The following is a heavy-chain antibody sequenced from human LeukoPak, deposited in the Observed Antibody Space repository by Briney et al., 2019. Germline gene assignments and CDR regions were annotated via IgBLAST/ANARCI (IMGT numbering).Heavy chain of an antibody. D-gene: IGHD3-22*01. V-gene: IGHV4-59*08. CDR3: ASAPYDSSPGFRY. J-gene: IGHJ4*02. Sequence: PSETLSLTYTVSGGSISSYYWSWIRQPPGKGLEWIGYIYYSGSTNYNPSLKSRVTISVDTSKNQFSLKLSSVTAADTAVYYCASAPYDSSPGFRYWGQGTLVTVSS. CDR2: IYYSGST. CDR1: GGSISSYY.